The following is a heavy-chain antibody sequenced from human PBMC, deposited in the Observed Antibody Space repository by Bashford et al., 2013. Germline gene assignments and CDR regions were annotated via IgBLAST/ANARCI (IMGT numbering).Heavy chain of an antibody. Sequence: ASVKVSCKASGYTFTGYYMHWVRQAPGQGLEWMGWINPNSGGTNYAQKFQGRVTMTRDTSISTAYMELSRLRSDDTAVYYCARLLTTVYAFDIWGQGTMVTVSS. CDR2: INPNSGGT. J-gene: IGHJ3*02. CDR1: GYTFTGYY. V-gene: IGHV1-2*02. D-gene: IGHD4-17*01. CDR3: ARLLTTVYAFDI.